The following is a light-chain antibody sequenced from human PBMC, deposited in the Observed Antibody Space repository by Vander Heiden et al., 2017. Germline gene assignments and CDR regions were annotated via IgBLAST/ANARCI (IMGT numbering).Light chain of an antibody. CDR1: SSDVGAYNY. CDR3: SSYTSSSTLV. Sequence: QSALTQPASVSGSPGQSITISCTGTSSDVGAYNYVSWYQQHPGKGPHLMIYDVSNRPSGVSNRFSGSKSGNTASLTISGLQAEDEADYYGSSYTSSSTLVFGGGTKLTVL. J-gene: IGLJ2*01. V-gene: IGLV2-14*01. CDR2: DVS.